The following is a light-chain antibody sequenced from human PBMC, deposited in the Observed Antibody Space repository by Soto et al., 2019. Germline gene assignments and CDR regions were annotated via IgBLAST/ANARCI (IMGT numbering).Light chain of an antibody. V-gene: IGKV3-11*01. Sequence: EVVLTQSPGTLSLSPGERANISCRASQSVSSNYLAWYQQKPGQAPRLLIYDASNRATGIPARFSGSGSGTDFTLTISSLEPEDFAVYYCQQRSNWPPEIITVGQGTRLEIK. J-gene: IGKJ5*01. CDR2: DAS. CDR3: QQRSNWPPEIIT. CDR1: QSVSSN.